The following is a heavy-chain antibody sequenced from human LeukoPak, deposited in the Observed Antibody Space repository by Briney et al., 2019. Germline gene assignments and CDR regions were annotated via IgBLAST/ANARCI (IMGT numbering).Heavy chain of an antibody. J-gene: IGHJ4*02. V-gene: IGHV3-30*02. Sequence: PGGSLSLSCAASGFTFSSYGMHWVRQAPGKGLEWVAFIRNDGSNNDYADSVKGRFTISRDNSKDTMYLHMNSLRAEDTAVYYCAKIVVVAVTFHYWGQGTLVTVSS. CDR2: IRNDGSNN. CDR3: AKIVVVAVTFHY. CDR1: GFTFSSYG. D-gene: IGHD2-15*01.